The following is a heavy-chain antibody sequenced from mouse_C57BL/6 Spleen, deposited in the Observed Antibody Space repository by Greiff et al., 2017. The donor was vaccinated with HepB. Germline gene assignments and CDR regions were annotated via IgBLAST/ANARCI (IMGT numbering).Heavy chain of an antibody. CDR1: GYAFSSSW. CDR2: IYPGDGDT. D-gene: IGHD2-4*01. V-gene: IGHV1-82*01. J-gene: IGHJ3*01. CDR3: ARGLRRGGFAY. Sequence: VKLMESGPELVKPGASVKISCKASGYAFSSSWMNWVKQRPGKGLEWIGRIYPGDGDTNYNGKFKGKATLTADKSSSTAYMQLSSLTSEDSAVYFCARGLRRGGFAYWGQGTLVTVSA.